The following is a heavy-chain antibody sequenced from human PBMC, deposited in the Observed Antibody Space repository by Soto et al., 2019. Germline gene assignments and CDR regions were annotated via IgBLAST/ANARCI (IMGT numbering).Heavy chain of an antibody. CDR1: GFAFSSQA. CDR3: AKVLIWFGQRFGLDV. J-gene: IGHJ6*02. Sequence: VGSLRLSCAATGFAFSSQAMSWVRQAPGKGLEWVSGISGSGGTLYYADSVKGRFTISRDNSMNTLYLQMNSLRAADTAVFYCAKVLIWFGQRFGLDVWGQGTTVTVSS. CDR2: ISGSGGTL. V-gene: IGHV3-23*01. D-gene: IGHD3-10*01.